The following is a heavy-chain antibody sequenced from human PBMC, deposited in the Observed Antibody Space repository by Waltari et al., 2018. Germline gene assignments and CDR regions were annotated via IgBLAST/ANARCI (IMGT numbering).Heavy chain of an antibody. Sequence: QVQLVESGGGVVQPGMSLRLSWPASGFSSGTFGMHWVRPAPGKGLEWVALIFFGGGDSFYADSVRGRFTISRDNSKNTLYLDINSLRLDDTAIYYCAKDAFGNTYLDHWGQGTLVTVSS. CDR1: GFSSGTFG. D-gene: IGHD3-10*01. J-gene: IGHJ4*02. V-gene: IGHV3-30*19. CDR3: AKDAFGNTYLDH. CDR2: IFFGGGDS.